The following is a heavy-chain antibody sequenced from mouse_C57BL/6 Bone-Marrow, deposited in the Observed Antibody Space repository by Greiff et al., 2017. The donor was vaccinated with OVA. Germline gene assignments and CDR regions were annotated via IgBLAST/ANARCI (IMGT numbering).Heavy chain of an antibody. D-gene: IGHD1-1*01. CDR3: ARGGKKYYGSSYLYFDY. CDR1: GYAFSSYW. V-gene: IGHV1-80*01. Sequence: VKLMESGAELVKPGASVKISCKASGYAFSSYWMNWVKQRPGKGLEWIGQIYPGDGDTNYNGKFKGKATLTADKSSSTAYMQLSSLTSEDSAVYFCARGGKKYYGSSYLYFDYWGQGTTLTVSS. J-gene: IGHJ2*01. CDR2: IYPGDGDT.